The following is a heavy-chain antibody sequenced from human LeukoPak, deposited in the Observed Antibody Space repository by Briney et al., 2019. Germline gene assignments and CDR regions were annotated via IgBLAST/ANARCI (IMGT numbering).Heavy chain of an antibody. Sequence: GGSLRLSCAASGFTFDDYAMHWVRQAPGKGLEWVSGISWNSGSIGYADSVKGRFTISRDNAKNSLYLQMNSLRAEDMALYYCARRMAAFDIWGQGTMVTVSS. CDR2: ISWNSGSI. CDR3: ARRMAAFDI. CDR1: GFTFDDYA. D-gene: IGHD5-24*01. V-gene: IGHV3-9*03. J-gene: IGHJ3*02.